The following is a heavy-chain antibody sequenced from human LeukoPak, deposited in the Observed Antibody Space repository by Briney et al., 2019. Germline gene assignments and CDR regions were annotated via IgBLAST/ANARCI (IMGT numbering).Heavy chain of an antibody. J-gene: IGHJ4*02. CDR3: ARDPDYYYDSSGYYD. Sequence: SGGSLRLSCAASGFTFSSYGMHWVRQAPGKGLEWVAVIWYDGSNKYYADSVKGRFTISRDNSKNTLYLQMNSLRAEDTAVYYCARDPDYYYDSSGYYDWGQGTLVTVSS. CDR1: GFTFSSYG. V-gene: IGHV3-33*01. D-gene: IGHD3-22*01. CDR2: IWYDGSNK.